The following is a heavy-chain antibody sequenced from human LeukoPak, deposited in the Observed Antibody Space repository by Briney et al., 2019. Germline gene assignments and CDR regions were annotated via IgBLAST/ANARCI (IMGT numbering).Heavy chain of an antibody. V-gene: IGHV3-30*04. Sequence: GGSLRLSCVASGFTFSNYAMHWVRQSPGKGLEWVAAISYDGSNKNYADSVKGRFTISRDNFKNTLYLQMNSLRAEDTAVYYCARDWFHAIDYWGQGTLVTVSS. CDR1: GFTFSNYA. CDR2: ISYDGSNK. J-gene: IGHJ4*02. D-gene: IGHD2/OR15-2a*01. CDR3: ARDWFHAIDY.